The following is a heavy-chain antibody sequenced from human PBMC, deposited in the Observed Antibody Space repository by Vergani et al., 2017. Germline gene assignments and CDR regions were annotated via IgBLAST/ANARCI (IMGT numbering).Heavy chain of an antibody. Sequence: QVQLQESGPGLVKPSETLSLTCTVSGGSISSYYWSWIRQLPGKGLEWIGYIYYSGSTYYNPSLKSRVTISVDTSKNQFSLKLSSVTAADTAVYYCATYYYDSSGSLGYWGQGTLVTVSS. J-gene: IGHJ4*02. D-gene: IGHD3-22*01. CDR3: ATYYYDSSGSLGY. CDR1: GGSISSYY. CDR2: IYYSGST. V-gene: IGHV4-59*06.